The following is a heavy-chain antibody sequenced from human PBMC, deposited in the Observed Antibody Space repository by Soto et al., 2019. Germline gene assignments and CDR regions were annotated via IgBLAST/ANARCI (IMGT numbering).Heavy chain of an antibody. D-gene: IGHD2-15*01. CDR3: VRDPDIVVVVAAPVGAFDI. CDR2: IIPILGIA. CDR1: GGTLSSYT. J-gene: IGHJ3*02. V-gene: IGHV1-69*04. Sequence: SVKVSCKDSGGTLSSYTISWVRLATGQGLEWMGRIIPILGIANYAQKFQGRVTITADKSTSTAYMELSSLRSEDTAVYYCVRDPDIVVVVAAPVGAFDIWGQGTMVTVSS.